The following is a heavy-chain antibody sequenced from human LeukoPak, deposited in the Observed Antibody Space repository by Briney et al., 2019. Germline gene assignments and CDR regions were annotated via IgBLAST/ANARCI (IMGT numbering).Heavy chain of an antibody. CDR2: IYYSGST. Sequence: PSETLSLTCTVSGGSISSGGYYWSWIRQHPGKGLEWIGYIYYSGSTYYNPSLKSRVTISVDTSKNQFSLKLSSVTAADTAVYYCAREGQLQMVRGVIFRGYFDYWGQGTLVTVSS. CDR1: GGSISSGGYY. CDR3: AREGQLQMVRGVIFRGYFDY. D-gene: IGHD3-10*01. J-gene: IGHJ4*02. V-gene: IGHV4-31*03.